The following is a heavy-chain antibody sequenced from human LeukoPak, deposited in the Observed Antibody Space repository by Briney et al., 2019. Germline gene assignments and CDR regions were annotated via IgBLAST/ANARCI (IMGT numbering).Heavy chain of an antibody. CDR1: GYTFTSYW. CDR3: ARAAVLDY. V-gene: IGHV5-51*01. J-gene: IGHJ4*02. Sequence: GESLNISCKASGYTFTSYWIGWVRQMPGKGLEWMGSMYPGDSNTRYSPSFQGQVTISADKSINTAYLQWSSLKASDTAIYYCARAAVLDYWAQGTLVTVSS. D-gene: IGHD2-15*01. CDR2: MYPGDSNT.